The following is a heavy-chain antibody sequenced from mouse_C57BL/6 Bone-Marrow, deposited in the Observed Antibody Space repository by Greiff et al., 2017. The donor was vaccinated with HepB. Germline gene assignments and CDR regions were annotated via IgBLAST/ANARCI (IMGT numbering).Heavy chain of an antibody. J-gene: IGHJ1*03. CDR1: GYTFTSYG. D-gene: IGHD1-1*01. CDR3: ARELLRGDFDV. V-gene: IGHV1-81*01. CDR2: IYPRSGNT. Sequence: VKLQQSGAELARPGASVKLSCKASGYTFTSYGISWVKQRTGQGLEWIGEIYPRSGNTYYNEKFKGKATLTADKSSSTAYMELRSLTSEDSAVYFCARELLRGDFDVWGTGTTVTVSS.